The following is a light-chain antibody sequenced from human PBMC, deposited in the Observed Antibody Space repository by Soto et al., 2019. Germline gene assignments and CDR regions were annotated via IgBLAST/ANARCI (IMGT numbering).Light chain of an antibody. V-gene: IGKV1-5*03. Sequence: DIQMTQSPSTLSASVGDRVTITCRASQSISSWLAWYQQKPGKAPELLIYKASSLYSGVPSRFSGSGSGTEFTLTISSLQPDDFATYYCHHYNTDSLMCTFGQGTKLEIK. CDR1: QSISSW. CDR2: KAS. CDR3: HHYNTDSLMCT. J-gene: IGKJ2*02.